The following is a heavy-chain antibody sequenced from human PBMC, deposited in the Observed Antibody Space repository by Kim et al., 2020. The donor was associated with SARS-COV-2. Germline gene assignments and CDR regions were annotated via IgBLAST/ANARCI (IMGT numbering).Heavy chain of an antibody. CDR1: GYTFTSYG. CDR2: ISAYNGNT. V-gene: IGHV1-18*04. J-gene: IGHJ5*02. CDR3: ARGRTYSGSGNWFDP. D-gene: IGHD3-10*01. Sequence: ASVKVSCKASGYTFTSYGISWVRQAPGQGLEWMGWISAYNGNTNYAQKLQGRVTMTTDTSTSTAYMELRSLRSDDTAVYYCARGRTYSGSGNWFDPWGQGTLVTVSS.